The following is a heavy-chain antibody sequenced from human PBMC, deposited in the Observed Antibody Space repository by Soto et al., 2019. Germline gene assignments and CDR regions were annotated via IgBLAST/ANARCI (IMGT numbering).Heavy chain of an antibody. V-gene: IGHV1-69*13. Sequence: SVKVSCKASGGTFSSYAISWVRQAPGQGLEWMGGIIPIFGTANYAQKFQGRVTITADESTSTAYMELSSLRSEDTAVYYCARDPRSNDILPGSDYYYDMHVLSQGATLTVSS. CDR2: IIPIFGTA. CDR1: GGTFSSYA. D-gene: IGHD3-9*01. J-gene: IGHJ6*02. CDR3: ARDPRSNDILPGSDYYYDMHV.